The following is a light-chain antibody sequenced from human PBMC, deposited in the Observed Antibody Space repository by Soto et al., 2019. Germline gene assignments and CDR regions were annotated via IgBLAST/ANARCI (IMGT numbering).Light chain of an antibody. CDR3: QQRRNWPPMYT. J-gene: IGKJ2*01. V-gene: IGKV3-11*01. CDR1: QIVSSY. Sequence: EIVLTQSPATLSLYPGERATLSCSASQIVSSYLAWYQQKPGQAPRLLIYDASNRATGIPARFSGSGSGTDFTLTISSLEPEDFAVYYCQQRRNWPPMYTFGQGTKREIK. CDR2: DAS.